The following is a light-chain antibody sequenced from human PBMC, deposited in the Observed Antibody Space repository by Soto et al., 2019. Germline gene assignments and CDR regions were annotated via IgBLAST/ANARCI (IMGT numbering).Light chain of an antibody. V-gene: IGKV1-5*03. CDR3: QQYGSYSPWT. J-gene: IGKJ1*01. Sequence: DIQMTQSPSTLSASVGDRVTITCRASQSIGSWLAWYQQKPGKAPKLLIYKASSLESGVPPRFIGSGSGTEFILTIISRQPDDFSSYYCQQYGSYSPWTFGQGTKVEIK. CDR1: QSIGSW. CDR2: KAS.